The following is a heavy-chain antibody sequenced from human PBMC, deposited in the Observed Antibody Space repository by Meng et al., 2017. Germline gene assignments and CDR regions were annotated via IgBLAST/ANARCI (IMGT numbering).Heavy chain of an antibody. Sequence: GESLKISCAASGFTFSDYYMSWIRQAPGKGLEWVSYISSSGSTIYYADSVKGRFTISRDNAKNSLYLQMNSLRAEDTAVYYCITGIVGTRSGRYGENAFDIWGQGTMVTVSS. D-gene: IGHD6-19*01. CDR2: ISSSGSTI. J-gene: IGHJ3*02. V-gene: IGHV3-11*01. CDR1: GFTFSDYY. CDR3: ITGIVGTRSGRYGENAFDI.